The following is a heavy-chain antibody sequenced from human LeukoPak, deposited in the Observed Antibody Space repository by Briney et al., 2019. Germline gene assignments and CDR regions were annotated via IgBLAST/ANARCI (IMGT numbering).Heavy chain of an antibody. J-gene: IGHJ4*02. Sequence: RGSLRLSCAASGFSFSSHCMHWVRQAPGKGLEWVAVIWYDGSNKYYADFVKGRFTISRDNSKNTLYLQMNSLRAEDTAVYYCARRKEGGYYDYWGQGTLVTVSS. CDR3: ARRKEGGYYDY. D-gene: IGHD3-16*01. CDR2: IWYDGSNK. CDR1: GFSFSSHC. V-gene: IGHV3-33*01.